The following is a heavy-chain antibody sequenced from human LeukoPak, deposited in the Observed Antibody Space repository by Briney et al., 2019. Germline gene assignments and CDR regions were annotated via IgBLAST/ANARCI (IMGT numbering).Heavy chain of an antibody. CDR1: GGSISSSSYY. CDR2: IYYSGST. CDR3: AKSVEMATFDP. V-gene: IGHV4-39*07. Sequence: SETLSLTCTVSGGSISSSSYYWGWIRQPPGKGLEWIGSIYYSGSTYYNPSLKSRVTISVDTSKNQFSLKLSSVTAADTAVYYCAKSVEMATFDPWGQGTLVTVSS. J-gene: IGHJ5*02. D-gene: IGHD5-24*01.